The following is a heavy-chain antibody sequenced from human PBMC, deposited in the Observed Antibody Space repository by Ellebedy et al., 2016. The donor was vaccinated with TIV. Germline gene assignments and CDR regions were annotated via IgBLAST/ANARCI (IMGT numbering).Heavy chain of an antibody. CDR1: GFTFSSYW. CDR2: IKQDGSEK. J-gene: IGHJ4*02. CDR3: AREEWELLLAY. Sequence: GESLKIFCAASGFTFSSYWMSWVRQAPGKGLEWVANIKQDGSEKYYVDSVKGRFTISRDNAKNSLYLQMNSLRAEDTAVYYCAREEWELLLAYWGQGTLVTVSS. V-gene: IGHV3-7*01. D-gene: IGHD1-26*01.